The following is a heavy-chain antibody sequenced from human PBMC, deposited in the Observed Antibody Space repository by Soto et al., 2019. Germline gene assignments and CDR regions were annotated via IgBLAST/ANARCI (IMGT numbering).Heavy chain of an antibody. D-gene: IGHD3-3*01. CDR2: IYYSGST. CDR1: GGSISSYY. Sequence: LSLTCTVSGGSISSYYWSWIRQPPGKGLEWIGYIYYSGSTNYNPSLKSRVTISVDTSKNQFSLKLSSVTAADTAVYYCARQDSYYDFWSGYYLGGPFDPWGQGTLVTVSS. J-gene: IGHJ5*02. V-gene: IGHV4-59*08. CDR3: ARQDSYYDFWSGYYLGGPFDP.